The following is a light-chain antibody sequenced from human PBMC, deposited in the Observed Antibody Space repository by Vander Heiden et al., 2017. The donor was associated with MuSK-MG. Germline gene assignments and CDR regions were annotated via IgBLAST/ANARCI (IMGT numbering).Light chain of an antibody. V-gene: IGKV3-11*01. CDR3: QLRSSWPLT. Sequence: EIVLTQSPASLSWSPGERATLSCRASQSISSYLAWYQQQPGQAPRLLIYDSSNRATGVPARFSGYGSGTDFTLTISGLEPEDFAVYYCQLRSSWPLTFGGGTKVEI. CDR1: QSISSY. CDR2: DSS. J-gene: IGKJ4*01.